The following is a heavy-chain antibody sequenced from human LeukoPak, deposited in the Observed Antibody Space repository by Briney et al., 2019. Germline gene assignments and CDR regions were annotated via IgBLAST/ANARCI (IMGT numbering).Heavy chain of an antibody. CDR1: GFTFSSYG. V-gene: IGHV3-30*03. CDR2: ISYDGSNK. J-gene: IGHJ4*02. Sequence: PGGSLRLSCAASGFTFSSYGMHWVRQAPGKGLEWVAVISYDGSNKYYADSVKGRFTISRDNSKNTLYLQMNSLRAEDTAVYYCARGAYSGYDRYFDYWGQGTLVTVSS. CDR3: ARGAYSGYDRYFDY. D-gene: IGHD5-12*01.